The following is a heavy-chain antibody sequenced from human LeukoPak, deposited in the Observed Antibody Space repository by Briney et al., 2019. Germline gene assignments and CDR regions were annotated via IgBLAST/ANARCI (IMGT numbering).Heavy chain of an antibody. CDR1: GYSFTSYW. V-gene: IGHV5-51*01. D-gene: IGHD4-11*01. J-gene: IGHJ4*02. CDR3: ARVHYSSYFDY. Sequence: GESLKISCKGSGYSFTSYWIGWVRQMPGKGLEWMGIIYPGDSDITYSPSFRGQVTISADKSISTAYLQWSSLKASDTAMYYCARVHYSSYFDYWGQGTLITVSS. CDR2: IYPGDSDI.